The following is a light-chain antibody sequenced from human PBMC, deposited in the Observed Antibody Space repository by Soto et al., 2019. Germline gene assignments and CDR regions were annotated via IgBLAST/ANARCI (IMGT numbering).Light chain of an antibody. CDR3: ISYTSSDTYV. Sequence: QSALTQPASVSGSPGQSITIPCTGTSTDVGGYNYVSWYQQHPGKAPKLMIYDVTSRPSGVSNRFSGSKSGNTASLIISGLQAEDEADYYCISYTSSDTYVFGTGTKVTVL. V-gene: IGLV2-14*01. J-gene: IGLJ1*01. CDR2: DVT. CDR1: STDVGGYNY.